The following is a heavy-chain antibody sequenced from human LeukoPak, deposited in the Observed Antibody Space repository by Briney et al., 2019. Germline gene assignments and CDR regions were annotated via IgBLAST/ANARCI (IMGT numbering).Heavy chain of an antibody. Sequence: GGSLRLSCAASGFTFSNYGIHWVREAPGKGLEWVAVIWYDGSSKYCADSVKGRFTISRDNSKNTVYLQVNSLRAEDTAVYYCARGFRYYDGIDAFDIWGQGTMVTVSS. V-gene: IGHV3-33*01. D-gene: IGHD3-22*01. CDR2: IWYDGSSK. CDR1: GFTFSNYG. CDR3: ARGFRYYDGIDAFDI. J-gene: IGHJ3*02.